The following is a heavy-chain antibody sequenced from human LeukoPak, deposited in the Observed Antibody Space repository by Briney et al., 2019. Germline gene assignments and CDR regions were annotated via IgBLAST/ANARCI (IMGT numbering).Heavy chain of an antibody. D-gene: IGHD2-15*01. V-gene: IGHV4-39*07. CDR1: GGSISSSSYY. J-gene: IGHJ4*02. Sequence: SETLSLTCTVSGGSISSSSYYWGWIRQPPGKGLEWIGSIYYSGSTYYNPSLKSRVTISVGTSKNQFSLKLSSVTAADTAVYYCARDDVVVAATGYWGQGTLVTVSS. CDR2: IYYSGST. CDR3: ARDDVVVAATGY.